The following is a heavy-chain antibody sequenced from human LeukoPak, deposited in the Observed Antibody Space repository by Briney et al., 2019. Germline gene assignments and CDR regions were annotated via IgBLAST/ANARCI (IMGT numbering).Heavy chain of an antibody. D-gene: IGHD3-22*01. V-gene: IGHV1-18*01. CDR3: ARDLRNFYDDSGYNRDFDS. Sequence: ASVTVSCKATSRISWVRQAPGQGLEWMGWIGTYGGDTYYAQKFQGRITVTTDTSTSTVYMELRNLRSDDTAVYYCARDLRNFYDDSGYNRDFDSWGQGTLVTVSS. CDR2: IGTYGGDT. CDR1: TSR. J-gene: IGHJ5*01.